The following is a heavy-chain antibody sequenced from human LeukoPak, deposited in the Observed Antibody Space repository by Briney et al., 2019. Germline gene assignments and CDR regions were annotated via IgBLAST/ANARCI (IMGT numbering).Heavy chain of an antibody. CDR3: AREAVAGGGFDY. CDR2: INPNSGGT. D-gene: IGHD6-19*01. V-gene: IGHV1-2*02. CDR1: GYTFTGYY. Sequence: ASVKVSCKASGYTFTGYYMHWVRQAPGQGLEWMGWINPNSGGTNYAQKFQGRVTMTRDTSISTAYMELSRLTPVDTAVYYCAREAVAGGGFDYWGKGTLVTVSS. J-gene: IGHJ4*02.